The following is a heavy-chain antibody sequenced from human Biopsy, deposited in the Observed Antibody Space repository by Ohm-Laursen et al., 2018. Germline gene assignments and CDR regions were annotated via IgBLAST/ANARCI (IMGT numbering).Heavy chain of an antibody. D-gene: IGHD3-22*01. V-gene: IGHV1-2*02. CDR2: INAMTGDT. Sequence: SVTASRKVSGYTFTGYHAHWVRQAPGHGLEWLGWINAMTGDTNYAQKFQGRVTMTRDTSISTAYVDLSSLRSDDTAVYYCTRGGYYYDSLAYYYWFDPWGQGTLVTVSS. J-gene: IGHJ5*02. CDR1: GYTFTGYH. CDR3: TRGGYYYDSLAYYYWFDP.